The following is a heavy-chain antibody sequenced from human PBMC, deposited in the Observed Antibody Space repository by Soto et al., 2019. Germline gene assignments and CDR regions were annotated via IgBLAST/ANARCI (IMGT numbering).Heavy chain of an antibody. CDR3: ATAYSGTFDV. D-gene: IGHD1-26*01. J-gene: IGHJ3*01. CDR2: ISYDGSRK. V-gene: IGHV3-30*03. Sequence: GGSLRLSCAASGFTFSSYDIHWVRQAPGKGLEWVALISYDGSRKYYADSVKGLFTISRDNSKNTLYLQVNSLRAEDTAVYYCATAYSGTFDVWGQGTMVTV. CDR1: GFTFSSYD.